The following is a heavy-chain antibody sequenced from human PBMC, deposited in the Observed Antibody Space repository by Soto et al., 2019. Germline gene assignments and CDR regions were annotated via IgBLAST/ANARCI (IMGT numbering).Heavy chain of an antibody. CDR1: GFPFWHYX. Sequence: QVQLVESGGGVVQPGRSLRLSCVGSGFPFWHYXXHXXXXAPGKGLEWVAVIWSDGNKESYAXXXKGRFAISRDNSKDXXXLXXXSXRVEDXAXXXXAXDRNGGWFHMDVWGQGTTVSVSS. V-gene: IGHV3-33*01. CDR2: IWSDGNKE. J-gene: IGHJ6*02. D-gene: IGHD6-19*01. CDR3: AXDRNGGWFHMDV.